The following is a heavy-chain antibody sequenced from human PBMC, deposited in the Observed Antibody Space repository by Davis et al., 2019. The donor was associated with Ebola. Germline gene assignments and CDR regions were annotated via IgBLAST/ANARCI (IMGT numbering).Heavy chain of an antibody. CDR3: ASEGDGYNHHRGFDP. CDR2: SSDSGSA. V-gene: IGHV4-59*01. CDR1: GGSINSYY. D-gene: IGHD5-24*01. J-gene: IGHJ5*02. Sequence: SETLSLTCTVSGGSINSYYWSWIRQPPGKGLEWIGYSSDSGSAHYSPSLKSRVTISVDASKNQVSLKLYSVTATDTAVYYCASEGDGYNHHRGFDPWGQGTLVTVSS.